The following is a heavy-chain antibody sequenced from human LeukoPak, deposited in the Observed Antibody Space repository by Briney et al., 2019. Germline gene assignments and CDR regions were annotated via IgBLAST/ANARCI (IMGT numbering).Heavy chain of an antibody. CDR3: AKVLYYDFWSGYYTWYYYYGMDV. CDR1: GFTFSSYA. J-gene: IGHJ6*02. CDR2: ISGSGGST. V-gene: IGHV3-23*01. Sequence: GGSLRLSCAASGFTFSSYAMSWVRQAPGKGLEWVSGISGSGGSTYYADSVKGRFTISRDNSKNTLYLQMNSLRAEDTAVYYCAKVLYYDFWSGYYTWYYYYGMDVWGQGTTVTVSS. D-gene: IGHD3-3*01.